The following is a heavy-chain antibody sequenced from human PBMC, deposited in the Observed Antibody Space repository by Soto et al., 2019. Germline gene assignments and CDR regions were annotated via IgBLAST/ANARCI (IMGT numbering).Heavy chain of an antibody. D-gene: IGHD3-10*01. Sequence: SETLSLTCAVSGGSISSGGYSWSWIRQPPGKGLEWIGYIYHSGSTYYNPSLKSRVTISVDRSKNQFSLKLGSVTAADTAVYYCARGDYYGSGSHHFDYWGQGTLVTVSS. CDR2: IYHSGST. CDR1: GGSISSGGYS. V-gene: IGHV4-30-2*01. J-gene: IGHJ4*02. CDR3: ARGDYYGSGSHHFDY.